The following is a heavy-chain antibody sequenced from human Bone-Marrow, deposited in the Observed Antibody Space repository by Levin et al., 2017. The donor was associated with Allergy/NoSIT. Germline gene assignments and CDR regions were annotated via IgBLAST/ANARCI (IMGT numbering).Heavy chain of an antibody. V-gene: IGHV3-48*03. Sequence: SCAASGLTFSSYEMNWVRQAPGKGLEWVSHISSTGSTIYYADSVKGRFTISRDNAKNSVYLQMNSLRVEDTGVYYCARLWGFTIAWGQGTLVIVSS. CDR1: GLTFSSYE. CDR3: ARLWGFTIA. CDR2: ISSTGSTI. J-gene: IGHJ4*02. D-gene: IGHD3-3*01.